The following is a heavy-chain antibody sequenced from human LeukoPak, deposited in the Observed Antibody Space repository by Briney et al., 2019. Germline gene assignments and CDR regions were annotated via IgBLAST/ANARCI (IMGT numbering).Heavy chain of an antibody. D-gene: IGHD3-3*01. J-gene: IGHJ5*02. V-gene: IGHV3-15*01. CDR3: TTRITIFGVVTRNP. CDR1: GFTFSSYG. Sequence: GGSLRLSCAASGFTFSSYGMHWVRQAPGKGLEWVGRIKSKTDGGTTDYAAPVKGRFTISRDDSKNTLYLQMNSLKTEDTAVYYCTTRITIFGVVTRNPWGQGTLVTVSS. CDR2: IKSKTDGGTT.